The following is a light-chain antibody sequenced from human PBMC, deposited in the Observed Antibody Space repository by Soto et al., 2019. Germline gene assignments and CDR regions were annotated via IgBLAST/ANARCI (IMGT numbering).Light chain of an antibody. V-gene: IGKV3-11*01. CDR1: QSVSSY. CDR2: DAS. Sequence: EIVLTQSPATLSLSPGERATLSCRDSQSVSSYLAWYQQKPGQAPRLLIYDASNRATGIPARFSGSGSGTDFTLTISSLEPEDFAVYYCQQRSNWPRTFGLGTKVDIK. CDR3: QQRSNWPRT. J-gene: IGKJ3*01.